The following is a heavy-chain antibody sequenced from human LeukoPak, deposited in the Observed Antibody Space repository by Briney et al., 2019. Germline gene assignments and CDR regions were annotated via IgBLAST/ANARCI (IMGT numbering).Heavy chain of an antibody. CDR1: GFTFSSYA. CDR3: AKTGESSGWSLAYSQH. CDR2: ISGSGGST. V-gene: IGHV3-23*01. J-gene: IGHJ1*01. D-gene: IGHD6-19*01. Sequence: GGSLRLSCAASGFTFSSYAMSWVRQAPGKGLEWVSAISGSGGSTYYADSVKGRFTISRDNSKNTLYLQMNSLRAEDTAVYYCAKTGESSGWSLAYSQHWGQGTLVTVSS.